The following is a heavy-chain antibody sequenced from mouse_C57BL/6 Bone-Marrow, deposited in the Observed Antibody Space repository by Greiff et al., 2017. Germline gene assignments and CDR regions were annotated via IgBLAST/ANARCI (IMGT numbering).Heavy chain of an antibody. J-gene: IGHJ3*01. D-gene: IGHD2-4*01. CDR2: INPNNGGT. V-gene: IGHV1-22*01. Sequence: EVMLVESGPELVKPGASVKMSCKASGYTFTDYNMHWVKQSHGKSLEWIGYINPNNGGTSYNQKFKGKATLTVNKSSSTAYMELRSLTSEDSAVYCCARLGDYPWFAYWGKGTLVTVSA. CDR3: ARLGDYPWFAY. CDR1: GYTFTDYN.